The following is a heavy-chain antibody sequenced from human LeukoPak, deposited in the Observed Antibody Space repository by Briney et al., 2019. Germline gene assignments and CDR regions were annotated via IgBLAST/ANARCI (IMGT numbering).Heavy chain of an antibody. CDR1: GFTFSSYA. V-gene: IGHV3-30-3*01. Sequence: GRSLRLSCAASGFTFSSYAMHWVRQAPGKGLEWVAVISYDGSNKYYADSVKGRFTISRDNAKNSLYLQMNSLRVEDTAVYYCGGGSGWSHEFWGQGALVTVSS. J-gene: IGHJ4*02. CDR3: GGGSGWSHEF. D-gene: IGHD6-19*01. CDR2: ISYDGSNK.